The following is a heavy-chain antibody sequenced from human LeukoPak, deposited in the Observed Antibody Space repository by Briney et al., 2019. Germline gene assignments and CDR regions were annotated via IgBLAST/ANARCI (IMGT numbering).Heavy chain of an antibody. CDR2: INAGNGNT. CDR1: GYTFTSYA. CDR3: ASRDGSGSPVSN. V-gene: IGHV1-3*01. Sequence: ASVKVSCKASGYTFTSYAMHWVRQAPGQRLEWMGWINAGNGNTKYSQKFQGRVTITRDTSARTAHMELSSLRTEDTAVYYCASRDGSGSPVSNWGQGTLVTVSS. D-gene: IGHD3-10*01. J-gene: IGHJ4*02.